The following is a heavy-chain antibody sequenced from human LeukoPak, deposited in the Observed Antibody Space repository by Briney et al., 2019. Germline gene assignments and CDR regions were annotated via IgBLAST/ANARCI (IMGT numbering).Heavy chain of an antibody. D-gene: IGHD5-24*01. J-gene: IGHJ4*02. CDR3: AKMQEMDTILPPFHS. V-gene: IGHV3-23*01. CDR2: ISGSGGTT. CDR1: GYTFSNYA. Sequence: PGGSLRLSCAASGYTFSNYAMSWVRQAPGKGLEWVSAISGSGGTTFYADSVKGRFTISRDNSKNTLYLQVNSLRAADTAIYYCAKMQEMDTILPPFHSCGQRTLVTVSS.